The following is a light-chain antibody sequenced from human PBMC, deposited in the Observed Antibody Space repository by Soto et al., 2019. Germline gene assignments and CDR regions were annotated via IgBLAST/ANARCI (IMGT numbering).Light chain of an antibody. J-gene: IGKJ4*01. Sequence: DIVLTQSPATLSLSPGERATLSCRASQSVDSYLAWFQQKPGQAPRLLIYDASNRATGIPARFSGSGSGTDFTLTVSSLEPEDFAIYYCQHRRSWPPNFGGGTKVEIK. V-gene: IGKV3-11*01. CDR1: QSVDSY. CDR3: QHRRSWPPN. CDR2: DAS.